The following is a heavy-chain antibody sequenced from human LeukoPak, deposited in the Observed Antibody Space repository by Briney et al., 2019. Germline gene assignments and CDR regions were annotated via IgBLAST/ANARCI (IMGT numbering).Heavy chain of an antibody. J-gene: IGHJ4*02. CDR2: ISSGGSTI. D-gene: IGHD6-13*01. CDR1: GFAVSSNY. CDR3: ARRAAAGGCFDY. V-gene: IGHV3-11*01. Sequence: PGGSLRLSCAASGFAVSSNYMSWIRQAPGKGLEWVSYISSGGSTISHADSVKGRFTISRDNAENSLYLQMNSLRAEDTAVYYCARRAAAGGCFDYWGQGTLVTVSS.